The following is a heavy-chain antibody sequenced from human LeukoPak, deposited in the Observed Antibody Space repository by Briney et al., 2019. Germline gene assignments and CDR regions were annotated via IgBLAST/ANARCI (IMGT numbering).Heavy chain of an antibody. D-gene: IGHD6-6*01. CDR3: ARDGMQGSSSFYYYMDV. Sequence: PGGSLRLSCAASGFTFSNYWMHWVRQAPGKGLVWVSRIKSDGSSTNYADSVKGRFTISRDNAKNTRYLQMDSLRVEDTAVYYCARDGMQGSSSFYYYMDVWGKGTTVTVSS. V-gene: IGHV3-74*01. J-gene: IGHJ6*03. CDR1: GFTFSNYW. CDR2: IKSDGSST.